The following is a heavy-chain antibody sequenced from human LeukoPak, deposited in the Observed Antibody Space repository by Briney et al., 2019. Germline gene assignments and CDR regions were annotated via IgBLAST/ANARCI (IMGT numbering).Heavy chain of an antibody. V-gene: IGHV3-30*04. J-gene: IGHJ4*02. CDR2: ISYGGSNK. Sequence: GGSLNLSLAASGFTFSSNAIHWVGRPPAKGLEWVAVISYGGSNKYYADSVKGRFTISRDNSKNTLYLQMNSLRAEDTAVYYCARSFDYWGQGTLVTVSS. CDR1: GFTFSSNA. CDR3: ARSFDY.